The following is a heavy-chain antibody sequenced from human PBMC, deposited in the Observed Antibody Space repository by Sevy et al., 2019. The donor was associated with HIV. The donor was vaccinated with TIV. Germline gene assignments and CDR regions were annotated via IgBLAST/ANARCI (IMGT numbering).Heavy chain of an antibody. CDR2: ISGSGGST. CDR1: GFTFSSYA. Sequence: GGSLRLSCAASGFTFSSYAMSWVRQAPGKGLEWVPAISGSGGSTYYADSVKGRFTISRDNSKNTLYLQMNSLRAEDTAVYYCAKSPPYGSGSYPNWFDPWGQGTLVTVSS. CDR3: AKSPPYGSGSYPNWFDP. J-gene: IGHJ5*02. V-gene: IGHV3-23*01. D-gene: IGHD3-10*01.